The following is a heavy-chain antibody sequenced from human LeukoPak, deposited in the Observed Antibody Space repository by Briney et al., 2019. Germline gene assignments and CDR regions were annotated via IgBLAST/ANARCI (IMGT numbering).Heavy chain of an antibody. D-gene: IGHD1-26*01. J-gene: IGHJ4*02. V-gene: IGHV3-30*03. CDR1: GFTFSSYG. Sequence: GRSLRLSCAASGFTFSSYGMHWVRQAPGKGLEWVAVISYDGSNKYYADSVKGRFTISRDNSKNTLYLQMNSLRAEDTAVYYCARESFLGATKIWGQGTLVTVSS. CDR2: ISYDGSNK. CDR3: ARESFLGATKI.